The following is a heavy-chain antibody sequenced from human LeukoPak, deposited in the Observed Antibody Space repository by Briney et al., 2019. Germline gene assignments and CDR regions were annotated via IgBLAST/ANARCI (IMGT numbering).Heavy chain of an antibody. CDR2: IYPGDSDT. Sequence: GGSLKISCKGSGYSFTSYWIGWVRQMPGKGLEWMVIIYPGDSDTRYSPSFQGQVTISADKSISTAYLQWSSLKASDTAMYYCARRWYSSSWYNFDYWGQGTLVTVSS. J-gene: IGHJ4*02. CDR3: ARRWYSSSWYNFDY. CDR1: GYSFTSYW. V-gene: IGHV5-51*01. D-gene: IGHD6-13*01.